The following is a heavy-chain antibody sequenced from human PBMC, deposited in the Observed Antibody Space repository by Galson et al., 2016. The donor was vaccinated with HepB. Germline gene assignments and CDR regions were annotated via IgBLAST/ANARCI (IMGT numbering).Heavy chain of an antibody. CDR1: GFTFTSFA. J-gene: IGHJ3*02. D-gene: IGHD1-26*01. Sequence: SLRLSCAASGFTFTSFAMNWFRQAPGKGLEWVSGISGDGGSTYFADSVKGRFTISRDNSKNTVHLQMNSLRAEDTAVYYCAGRYSGRKGASDIWGQGTMVTVSS. CDR2: ISGDGGST. CDR3: AGRYSGRKGASDI. V-gene: IGHV3-23*01.